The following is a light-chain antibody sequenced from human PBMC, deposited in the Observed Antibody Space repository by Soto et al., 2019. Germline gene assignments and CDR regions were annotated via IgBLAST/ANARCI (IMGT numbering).Light chain of an antibody. V-gene: IGKV3-11*01. Sequence: EIVLTQSPATLSLSPGERATLSCRASQSISSQLAWYQQKPGQAPRLLIHDASNRATGIPARFSGSGSSTDFTLTISSLEPEDFAVYFCQQRSNWPLTFGGGTRWIS. CDR1: QSISSQ. CDR2: DAS. CDR3: QQRSNWPLT. J-gene: IGKJ4*01.